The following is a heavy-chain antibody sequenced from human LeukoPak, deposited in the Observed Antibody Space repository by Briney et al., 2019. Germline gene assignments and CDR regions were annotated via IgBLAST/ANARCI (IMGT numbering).Heavy chain of an antibody. CDR1: GYSISSGYY. V-gene: IGHV4-38-2*02. J-gene: IGHJ6*03. Sequence: SETLSLTCTVSGYSISSGYYWGWIRQPPGKGLEWIGEINHSGSTNYNPSLKSRVTISVDTSKNQFSLKLSSVTAADTAVYYCARSYYYYYYMDVWGKGTTVTVSS. CDR3: ARSYYYYYYMDV. CDR2: INHSGST.